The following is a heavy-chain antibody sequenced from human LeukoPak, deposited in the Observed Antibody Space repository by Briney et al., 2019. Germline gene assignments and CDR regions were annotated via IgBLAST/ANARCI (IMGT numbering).Heavy chain of an antibody. CDR1: GGSISSSNYY. CDR2: IYYSGST. Sequence: SETLSLTCTVSGGSISSSNYYWGYIRQPPGKGLEWIGTIYYSGSTYYNASLKSRVTISADTSKNQFSLKLTSVTAADTAVYYCARHPFRGWLIDYWGQGTLVTVSS. CDR3: ARHPFRGWLIDY. V-gene: IGHV4-39*01. J-gene: IGHJ4*02. D-gene: IGHD6-19*01.